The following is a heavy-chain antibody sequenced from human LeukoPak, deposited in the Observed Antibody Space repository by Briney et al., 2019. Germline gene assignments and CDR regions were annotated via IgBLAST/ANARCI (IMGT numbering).Heavy chain of an antibody. Sequence: SETLSLTCTVSGGSISSSSYYWGWIRQPPGKGLEWIGSIYYSGSTYYNPSLKSRVTISVDTSKNQFSLKLSSVTAADTAVYYCASYDYGGNSGVYFGYWGQGTLVTVSS. V-gene: IGHV4-39*01. J-gene: IGHJ4*02. CDR2: IYYSGST. CDR1: GGSISSSSYY. D-gene: IGHD4-23*01. CDR3: ASYDYGGNSGVYFGY.